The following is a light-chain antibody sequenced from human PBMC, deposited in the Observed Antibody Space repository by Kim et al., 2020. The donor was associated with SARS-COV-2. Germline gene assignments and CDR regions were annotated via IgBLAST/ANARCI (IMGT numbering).Light chain of an antibody. CDR2: DAS. V-gene: IGKV3-11*01. CDR1: QSVRNY. CDR3: QQRSNWPPWT. Sequence: EIVLTQSPDTLSLSPVDRATFSCRVSQSVRNYIAWYQQKPGQAPRLLIYDASNRATGIPARFSGSGSGTNFTLTISSLDPEDFAVYYCQQRSNWPPWTFGQGTKVDIK. J-gene: IGKJ1*01.